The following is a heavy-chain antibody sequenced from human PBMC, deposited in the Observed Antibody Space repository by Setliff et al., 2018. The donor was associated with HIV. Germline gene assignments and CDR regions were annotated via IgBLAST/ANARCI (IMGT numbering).Heavy chain of an antibody. V-gene: IGHV1-18*01. CDR3: ARDRLYSGRLYAFDI. CDR2: ISGYNGNT. CDR1: GYTFTTYG. D-gene: IGHD1-26*01. Sequence: GASVKVSCKASGYTFTTYGISWVRQAPGQGLEWMGWISGYNGNTNYAQKLQGRVTMTTDTSTSTAYMELRSLRSDDTAVYYCARDRLYSGRLYAFDIWGQGTMVTVSS. J-gene: IGHJ3*02.